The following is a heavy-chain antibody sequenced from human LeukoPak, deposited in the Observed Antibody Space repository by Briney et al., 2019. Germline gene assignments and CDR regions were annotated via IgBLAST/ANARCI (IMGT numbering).Heavy chain of an antibody. CDR1: GYTLTSYG. J-gene: IGHJ6*02. Sequence: ASVKVSCKASGYTLTSYGITWVRQAPGQGLEWMGWISAYNGDTNYAQKFQDRVTMTTDTSTNTAYMELRSLRSDDTAVYYCARGGWTIVVVPAFYGMDVWGQGTTVTVSS. CDR3: ARGGWTIVVVPAFYGMDV. V-gene: IGHV1-18*01. CDR2: ISAYNGDT. D-gene: IGHD2-2*01.